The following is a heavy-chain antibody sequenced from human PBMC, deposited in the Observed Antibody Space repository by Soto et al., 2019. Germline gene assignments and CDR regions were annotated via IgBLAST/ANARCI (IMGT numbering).Heavy chain of an antibody. D-gene: IGHD6-19*01. Sequence: QVQLQQWGAGQLKPSETLSLTCAVHGESFSGYGGPFSGYYWSWIRQTPGKGLEWIGEINHRGGANYKPPLKSRVTISVDTSKIQFSLNLNSVTAADTAVYYCARGQRRGGSSGWSLWGQGTLVTVSS. J-gene: IGHJ4*02. CDR2: INHRGGA. CDR3: ARGQRRGGSSGWSL. CDR1: GGPFSGYY. V-gene: IGHV4-34*02.